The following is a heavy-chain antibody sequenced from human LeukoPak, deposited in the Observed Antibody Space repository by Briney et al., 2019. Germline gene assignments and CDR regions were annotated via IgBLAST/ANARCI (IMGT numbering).Heavy chain of an antibody. Sequence: QPGGSLRLSCAASGFTFSSYWMSWVRQAPGKGLEWVANIKRDGSEKYYMDSVKGRFTISRDNAKNSLYLQMNSLRDEDTAVYYCAKWLVVANTHGIDYWGQGTLVTVSS. D-gene: IGHD3-22*01. CDR1: GFTFSSYW. CDR3: AKWLVVANTHGIDY. J-gene: IGHJ4*02. V-gene: IGHV3-7*01. CDR2: IKRDGSEK.